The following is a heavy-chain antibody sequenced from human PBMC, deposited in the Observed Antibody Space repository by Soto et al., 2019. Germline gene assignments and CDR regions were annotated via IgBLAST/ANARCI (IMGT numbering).Heavy chain of an antibody. CDR1: GYTFTSYG. J-gene: IGHJ5*02. Sequence: ASVKVSCKASGYTFTSYGISWVRQAPGQGLEWMGWISAYNGNTNYAQKLQGRVTMTTDASTSTAYMELRSLRSDDTAVYYCARPGVYYGSGPPQWFDPWGQGTLVTVSS. D-gene: IGHD3-10*01. CDR2: ISAYNGNT. CDR3: ARPGVYYGSGPPQWFDP. V-gene: IGHV1-18*01.